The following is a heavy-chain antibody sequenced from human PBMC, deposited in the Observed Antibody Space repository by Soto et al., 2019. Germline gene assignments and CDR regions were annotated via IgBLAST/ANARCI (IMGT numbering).Heavy chain of an antibody. D-gene: IGHD5-18*01. CDR2: INHSGST. CDR3: ARVFIQLWSFAY. V-gene: IGHV4-34*01. Sequence: QVQLQQWGAGLLKPSETLSLTCAVYGGSFSGYYWSWIRQPPGKGLEWFGEINHSGSTNYNPSLKGGSTISENMPKNQFSLKLSSVTAGDTAVYYCARVFIQLWSFAYGGQGPLVTVSS. J-gene: IGHJ4*02. CDR1: GGSFSGYY.